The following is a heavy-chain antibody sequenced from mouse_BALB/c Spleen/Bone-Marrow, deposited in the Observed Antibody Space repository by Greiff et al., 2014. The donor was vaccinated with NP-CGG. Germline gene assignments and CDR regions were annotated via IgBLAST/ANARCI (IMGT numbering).Heavy chain of an antibody. CDR1: GLNIKDTY. CDR3: ARYYYYAMDY. J-gene: IGHJ4*01. CDR2: IDPANGNT. V-gene: IGHV14-3*02. Sequence: VQLKQSGAELVKPGASVKLSCTASGLNIKDTYIHWVKQRPEQGLEWIGRIDPANGNTKYDPKFQGKATITADTSSNTAYLQLSSLTSEDAAVYYCARYYYYAMDYWGQGTSVTVSS.